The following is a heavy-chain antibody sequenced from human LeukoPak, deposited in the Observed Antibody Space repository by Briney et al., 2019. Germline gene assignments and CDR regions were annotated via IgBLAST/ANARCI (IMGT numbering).Heavy chain of an antibody. Sequence: ASVKVSCKASGYTFTSYYMHWVRQAPGQGLEWMGIINPSGGSTSYAQKFQGRVTMTRDTSTSTDYMELSSLRPEDTAVYYRPRGGSRIISCSDYWGQGDLVTVS. CDR3: PRGGSRIISCSDY. CDR2: INPSGGST. V-gene: IGHV1-46*03. D-gene: IGHD3-16*01. J-gene: IGHJ4*02. CDR1: GYTFTSYY.